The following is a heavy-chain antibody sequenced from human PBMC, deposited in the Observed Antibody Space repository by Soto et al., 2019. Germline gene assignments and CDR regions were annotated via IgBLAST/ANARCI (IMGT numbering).Heavy chain of an antibody. V-gene: IGHV3-48*02. CDR1: GFTFSSYS. CDR2: ISSSSSI. J-gene: IGHJ3*02. Sequence: GGSLRLSCAASGFTFSSYSMNWVRQAPGKGLEWVSYISSSSSIYYADSLMGGFTICGDNDKNSPYLQMNSLRDEDTAVYYCAGGGFDYDCYGSGSYTDIWGQGTMVTVSS. D-gene: IGHD3-10*01. CDR3: AGGGFDYDCYGSGSYTDI.